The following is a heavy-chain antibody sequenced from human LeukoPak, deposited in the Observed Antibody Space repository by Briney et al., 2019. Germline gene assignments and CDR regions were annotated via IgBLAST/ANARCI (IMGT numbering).Heavy chain of an antibody. J-gene: IGHJ4*02. D-gene: IGHD3-3*01. V-gene: IGHV1-8*03. CDR2: VNPNSGNT. CDR3: ARGFKRITIFGVVTQYYFDY. CDR1: GYTFTSYD. Sequence: ASVKVSCKASGYTFTSYDINWVRQATGQGLEWMGWVNPNSGNTGYAQKFQGRVTITRNTSISTAYMELSSLRSEDTAVYYCARGFKRITIFGVVTQYYFDYWGQGTLVTVSS.